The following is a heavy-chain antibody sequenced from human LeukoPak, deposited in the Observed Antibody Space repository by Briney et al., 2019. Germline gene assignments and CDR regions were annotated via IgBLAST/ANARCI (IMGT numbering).Heavy chain of an antibody. CDR3: ARVGDYGDYDPDWYFDL. D-gene: IGHD4-17*01. Sequence: SETLSLTCTVSGGSISSYYRSWIRQPPGKGLEWIGYIYYSGSTNYNPSLKSRVTISVDTSKNQFSLKLSSVTAADTAVYYCARVGDYGDYDPDWYFDLWGRGTLVTVSS. J-gene: IGHJ2*01. CDR1: GGSISSYY. CDR2: IYYSGST. V-gene: IGHV4-59*01.